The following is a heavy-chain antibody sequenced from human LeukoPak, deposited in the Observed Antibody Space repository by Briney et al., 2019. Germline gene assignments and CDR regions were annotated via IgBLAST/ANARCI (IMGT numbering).Heavy chain of an antibody. Sequence: SETLCLTCTVSGGSISSYYWSWIRQPPGKGLEWSGYIYYSGSTNYNPSLKSRVTISVDTSKKQFSLKLSSVTAADTAVYLCARRSYYYNYYMDVWGKGTTVTISS. CDR1: GGSISSYY. CDR3: ARRSYYYNYYMDV. CDR2: IYYSGST. V-gene: IGHV4-59*12. J-gene: IGHJ6*03.